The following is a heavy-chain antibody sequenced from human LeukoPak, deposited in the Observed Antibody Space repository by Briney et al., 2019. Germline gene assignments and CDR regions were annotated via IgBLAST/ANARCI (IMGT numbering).Heavy chain of an antibody. CDR2: IYSGGST. CDR1: GFTVSSNY. J-gene: IGHJ4*02. CDR3: ARDQGGGATDY. Sequence: PGGSLRLSCAAPGFTVSSNYMSWGRQAPGKGLEWVSVIYSGGSTYYADSVKGRFTISRDNSKNTLYLQMNSLRAEDTAVYYCARDQGGGATDYWGQGTLVTVSS. D-gene: IGHD1-26*01. V-gene: IGHV3-53*01.